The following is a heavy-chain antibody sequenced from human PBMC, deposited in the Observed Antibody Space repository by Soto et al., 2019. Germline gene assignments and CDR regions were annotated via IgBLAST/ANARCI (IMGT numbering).Heavy chain of an antibody. D-gene: IGHD3-9*01. J-gene: IGHJ3*02. V-gene: IGHV3-30-3*01. Sequence: GGSLRLSCAASGFTFSSYAMHWVRQAPGKGLEWVAVISYDGSNKYYADSVKGRFTISRDNSKNTLYLQMNSLRAEDTAVYYCARGKRYFDWLMQTFNLKPAFDIWGQGTMVTVSS. CDR3: ARGKRYFDWLMQTFNLKPAFDI. CDR1: GFTFSSYA. CDR2: ISYDGSNK.